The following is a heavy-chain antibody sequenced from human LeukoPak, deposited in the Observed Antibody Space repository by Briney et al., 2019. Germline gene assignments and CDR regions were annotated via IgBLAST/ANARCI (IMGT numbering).Heavy chain of an antibody. CDR3: ARSLGNGFPYYFDY. D-gene: IGHD5-24*01. CDR2: ISYDGSNK. Sequence: PGGSLRLSCTASGLTFRSYGMHWVRQAPGKGLEWVAIISYDGSNKYYADSVKGRVTISRNNSKNTMYLQMNSLRADDTAIYYCARSLGNGFPYYFDYWGQGTLVTVSS. CDR1: GLTFRSYG. J-gene: IGHJ4*02. V-gene: IGHV3-30*03.